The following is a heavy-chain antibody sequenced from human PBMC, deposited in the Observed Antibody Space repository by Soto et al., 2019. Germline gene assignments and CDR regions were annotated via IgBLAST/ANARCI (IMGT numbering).Heavy chain of an antibody. J-gene: IGHJ4*02. V-gene: IGHV3-23*01. CDR1: GFTFSSYA. D-gene: IGHD7-27*01. Sequence: GGSLRLSCVASGFTFSSYAMSWVRKAPGKGLEWVSAISANGGTTYYIDSVKGRFTISRDNSKNTVYLQMNSLRAEDTAIYYSQNGGTGEGYFDNWGQGALVTVSS. CDR2: ISANGGTT. CDR3: QNGGTGEGYFDN.